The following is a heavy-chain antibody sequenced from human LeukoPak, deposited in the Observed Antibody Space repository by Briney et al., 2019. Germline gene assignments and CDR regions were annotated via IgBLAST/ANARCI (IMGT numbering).Heavy chain of an antibody. V-gene: IGHV3-33*01. CDR3: VRDLDHNDFWSGYWPDAFDS. J-gene: IGHJ3*02. Sequence: GRSLRLSCVASGFTFSTYGMHWVRQAPGKGLEWVAFFCYDGSNEYYINSVKGRFIISRDNSRNTLYLQMNSLRAEDTAVYYCVRDLDHNDFWSGYWPDAFDSWGQGTMVFVSS. D-gene: IGHD3-3*01. CDR1: GFTFSTYG. CDR2: FCYDGSNE.